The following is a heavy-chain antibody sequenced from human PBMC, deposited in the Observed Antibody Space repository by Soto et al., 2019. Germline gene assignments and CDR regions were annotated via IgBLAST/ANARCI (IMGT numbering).Heavy chain of an antibody. V-gene: IGHV1-18*01. CDR3: AMVDNYVTPTPQDV. CDR2: ISPYSGIT. Sequence: QVQLVQSGDEVRKPGSSVKVSCKASGYIFVNYGIAWVRQAPGQGLEWMGWISPYSGITHYASKVQGRRTMTTDTSTSTAYMDLASLTSEDTAVYYCAMVDNYVTPTPQDVWGQGTTVTVSS. J-gene: IGHJ6*02. CDR1: GYIFVNYG. D-gene: IGHD3-16*01.